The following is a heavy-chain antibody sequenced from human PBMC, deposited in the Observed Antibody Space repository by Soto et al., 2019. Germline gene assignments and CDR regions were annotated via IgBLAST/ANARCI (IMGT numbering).Heavy chain of an antibody. V-gene: IGHV1-2*02. Sequence: ASVKVSCKASGYTFTGYYMHWVRQAPGQGLEWRGWINPNSGGTNYAQKFQGRVTMTRDTSISTAYMELSRLRSDDTAVYYCARGSLLNDFLVPLDYWGQGTLVTVSS. CDR2: INPNSGGT. D-gene: IGHD3-3*01. CDR1: GYTFTGYY. J-gene: IGHJ4*02. CDR3: ARGSLLNDFLVPLDY.